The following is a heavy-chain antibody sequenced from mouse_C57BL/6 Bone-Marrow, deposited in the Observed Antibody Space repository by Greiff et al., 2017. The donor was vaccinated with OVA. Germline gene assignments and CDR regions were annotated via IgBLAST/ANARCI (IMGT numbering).Heavy chain of an antibody. V-gene: IGHV7-3*01. CDR2: IRNTANGYTT. CDR3: ASLYYGSSY. CDR1: GFTFTDYY. D-gene: IGHD1-1*01. Sequence: DVHLVESGGGLVQPGGSLSLSCAASGFTFTDYYMSWVRQPPRQALEWLGFIRNTANGYTTEYNASVKGRFTISRDNSQSILYLQRNAMREEDRATYYGASLYYGSSYWGQGTLVTVSA. J-gene: IGHJ3*01.